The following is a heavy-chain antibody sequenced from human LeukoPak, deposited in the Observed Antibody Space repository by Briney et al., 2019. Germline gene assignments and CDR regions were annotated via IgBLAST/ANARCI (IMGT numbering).Heavy chain of an antibody. CDR2: MNPNSGNT. CDR3: ARSYCTSTSCYDWFDP. CDR1: GYSFISYD. V-gene: IGHV1-8*01. J-gene: IGHJ5*02. Sequence: ASVKVSCKASGYSFISYDLKRERQATGQGLELMGWMNPNSGNTGYAQKFQGRVTMTRNTSISTAYMELSSLRSEDTAVYYCARSYCTSTSCYDWFDPWGQGTLVTVSS. D-gene: IGHD2-2*01.